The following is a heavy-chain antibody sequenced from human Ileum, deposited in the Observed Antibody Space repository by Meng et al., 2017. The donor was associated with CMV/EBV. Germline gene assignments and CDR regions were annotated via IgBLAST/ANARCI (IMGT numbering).Heavy chain of an antibody. CDR3: AAWAHILAVAPTGDDY. V-gene: IGHV3-74*03. D-gene: IGHD2-2*01. CDR1: GFTFRSYW. Sequence: GGSLRLSCAASGFTFRSYWMDWVRQAPGKGLVWVSRISPDGSSAAYADSVRGRFTIYRDNAKNTLYLQMNSLRVEDTAVYYCAAWAHILAVAPTGDDYWGQGTLVTVSS. J-gene: IGHJ4*02. CDR2: ISPDGSSA.